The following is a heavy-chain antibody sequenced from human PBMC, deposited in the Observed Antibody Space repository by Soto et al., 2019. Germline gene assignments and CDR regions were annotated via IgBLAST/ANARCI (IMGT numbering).Heavy chain of an antibody. CDR1: GFTFSSYG. D-gene: IGHD2-15*01. CDR2: IWYDGSNK. J-gene: IGHJ6*02. Sequence: PGGSLRLSCAASGFTFSSYGMHWVRQAPGKGLEWVAVIWYDGSNKHYADSVKGRFTISRDNSKNTLYMQMNSLRAEDTAVYYCARELDCSGGSCYPKNYYYYYGMDVWGQGT. V-gene: IGHV3-33*01. CDR3: ARELDCSGGSCYPKNYYYYYGMDV.